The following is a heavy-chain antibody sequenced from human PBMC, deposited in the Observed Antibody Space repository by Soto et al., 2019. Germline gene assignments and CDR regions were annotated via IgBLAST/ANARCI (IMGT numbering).Heavy chain of an antibody. J-gene: IGHJ4*02. CDR1: GGSISSSSYY. CDR2: IYYSGST. CDR3: ASQRITIFGVVITFDY. V-gene: IGHV4-39*01. Sequence: SETLSLTCTVSGGSISSSSYYWGWIRQPPGKGLEWIGSIYYSGSTYYNPSLKSRVTISVDTSKNQFSLKLSSVTAADTAVYYCASQRITIFGVVITFDYWGQGTLVTVSS. D-gene: IGHD3-3*01.